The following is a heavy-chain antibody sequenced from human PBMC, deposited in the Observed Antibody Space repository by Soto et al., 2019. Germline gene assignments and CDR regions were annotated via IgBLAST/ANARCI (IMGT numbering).Heavy chain of an antibody. CDR2: MNPYSGNT. Sequence: QVQLVQSGAEVKKPGASVQVSCKASRYPFTSYEINWVRQATGQGLEWMGWMNPYSGNTGYAQKFQGRVTITRNTSISRADKELSSLRSEDTAVYYCARVSWGAAGLFWFDPWGQVTLVTVSS. CDR3: ARVSWGAAGLFWFDP. V-gene: IGHV1-8*01. J-gene: IGHJ5*02. D-gene: IGHD3-16*01. CDR1: RYPFTSYE.